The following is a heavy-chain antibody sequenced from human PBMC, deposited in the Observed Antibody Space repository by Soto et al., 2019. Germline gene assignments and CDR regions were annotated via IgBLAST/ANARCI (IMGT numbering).Heavy chain of an antibody. CDR3: AKWGNDWGYYYYGMDV. CDR2: ISDSGVST. D-gene: IGHD7-27*01. CDR1: GFTFSSFA. Sequence: GSLRLSCAASGFTFSSFAMSWVRQAPGKGLEWVSAISDSGVSTYYADSVKGRFIIFRDNSKNTLYLQMDSLRAEDTALYYCAKWGNDWGYYYYGMDVWGQGTTATVSS. J-gene: IGHJ6*02. V-gene: IGHV3-23*01.